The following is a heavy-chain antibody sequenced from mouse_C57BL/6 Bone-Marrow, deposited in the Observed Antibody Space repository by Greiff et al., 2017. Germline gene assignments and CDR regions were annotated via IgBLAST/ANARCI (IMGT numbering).Heavy chain of an antibody. CDR1: GFNIKNTY. Sequence: EVKLMESVAELVRPGASVKLSCTASGFNIKNTYMHWVKQRPEQGLEWIGRIDPANGNTKYAPKFQGKATITADTSSNTAYLQLSSLTSEDTAIYYCAFFITTVVAPGFDVWGTGTTVTVSS. CDR3: AFFITTVVAPGFDV. CDR2: IDPANGNT. D-gene: IGHD1-1*01. V-gene: IGHV14-3*01. J-gene: IGHJ1*03.